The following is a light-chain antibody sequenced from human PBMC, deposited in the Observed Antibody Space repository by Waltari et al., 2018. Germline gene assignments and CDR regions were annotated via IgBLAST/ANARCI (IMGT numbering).Light chain of an antibody. CDR2: DVS. Sequence: QSALTQPDSVSGSPGQSITISCTGTSSDIGGYNYVSWYQQHPGKAPKLMIYDVSTRPSGVSNRFSGSKSGNTASLTISGLQAEAEADYYCSSYITSSTLELFGGGTSLTVL. CDR1: SSDIGGYNY. CDR3: SSYITSSTLEL. J-gene: IGLJ2*01. V-gene: IGLV2-14*03.